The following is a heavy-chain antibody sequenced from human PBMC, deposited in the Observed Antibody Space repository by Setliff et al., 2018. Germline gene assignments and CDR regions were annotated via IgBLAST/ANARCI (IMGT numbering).Heavy chain of an antibody. D-gene: IGHD4-4*01. J-gene: IGHJ4*02. V-gene: IGHV4-39*01. CDR3: AREGRWDYSYPIY. CDR1: GASLSSGTYY. CDR2: ISSSGTS. Sequence: SETLSLTCTVSGASLSSGTYYWGWIRQPPGKGLEWIGTISSSGTSKYNSSLGGRATLSIDVPERQFALRLSSVTDADTAVYFCAREGRWDYSYPIYWGQGSRVTVSS.